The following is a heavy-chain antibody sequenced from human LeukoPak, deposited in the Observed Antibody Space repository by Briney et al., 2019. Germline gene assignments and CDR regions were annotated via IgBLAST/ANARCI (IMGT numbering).Heavy chain of an antibody. J-gene: IGHJ4*02. CDR2: ISGSGGST. D-gene: IGHD3-22*01. CDR1: GFTFSSYA. CDR3: ARDALITMIVVGPIDY. V-gene: IGHV3-23*01. Sequence: GSLRLSCAASGFTFSSYAMSWVRQAPGKGLEWVSAISGSGGSTYYADSVKGRFTISRDNSKNTLYLQMNSLRAEDTAVYYCARDALITMIVVGPIDYWGQGTLVTVSS.